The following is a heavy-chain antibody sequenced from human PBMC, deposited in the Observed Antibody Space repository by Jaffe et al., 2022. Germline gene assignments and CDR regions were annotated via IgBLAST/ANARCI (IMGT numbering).Heavy chain of an antibody. D-gene: IGHD6-13*01. Sequence: QITLKESGPTLVKPTQTLTLTCTFSGFSLTTGGVGVGWIRQPPGKALEWLALIYWNDDKRYSPSLKSRLTITKDTSKNQVVLTMTNMDPVDTATYYCAHRRGYTSSWPIHNWFDPWGQGTLVTVSS. CDR1: GFSLTTGGVG. CDR3: AHRRGYTSSWPIHNWFDP. V-gene: IGHV2-5*01. J-gene: IGHJ5*02. CDR2: IYWNDDK.